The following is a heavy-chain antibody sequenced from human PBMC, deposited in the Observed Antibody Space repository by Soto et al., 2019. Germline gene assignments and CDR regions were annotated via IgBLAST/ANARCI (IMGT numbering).Heavy chain of an antibody. CDR3: ARGRKHLVMNYFDY. CDR2: IYYSGST. J-gene: IGHJ4*02. CDR1: GGSISSSSYY. V-gene: IGHV4-39*01. Sequence: PSETLSLTCTVPGGSISSSSYYWGWIRQPPGEGLEWIGSIYYSGSTYYNPSLRCRVTISVDTSKNQCSLNLSSVTAADTAVYYCARGRKHLVMNYFDYWGQGTPVTDSS. D-gene: IGHD6-6*01.